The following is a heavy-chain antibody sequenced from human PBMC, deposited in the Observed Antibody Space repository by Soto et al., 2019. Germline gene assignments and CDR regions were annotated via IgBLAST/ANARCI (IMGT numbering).Heavy chain of an antibody. CDR1: GFTFSSYA. Sequence: EVQLLDSGGGLVQPGGSLRLSCAASGFTFSSYAMNWVRQAPGKGLEWVSVISGSGDSTYYADSVKGRFTISRDNSKKPVYLQVNSLRAEYTAVCYGARRGPGTYFDYWGQRSLVTVSS. CDR3: ARRGPGTYFDY. V-gene: IGHV3-23*01. D-gene: IGHD6-13*01. CDR2: ISGSGDST. J-gene: IGHJ4*02.